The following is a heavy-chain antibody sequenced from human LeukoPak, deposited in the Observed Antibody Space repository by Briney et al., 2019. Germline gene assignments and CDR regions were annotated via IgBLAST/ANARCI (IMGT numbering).Heavy chain of an antibody. V-gene: IGHV4-61*01. CDR2: VFYSGST. CDR1: GGSFSSGSYY. CDR3: ARAPRAGASSWYRFDF. J-gene: IGHJ4*02. Sequence: SETLSLTCTVSGGSFSSGSYYWSWIRQPPGRGLEWIGYVFYSGSTTYNPSLESRVTISVDTSKNQFSLKLSSVTTADTAVYYCARAPRAGASSWYRFDFWGQGTLVTVSS. D-gene: IGHD6-13*01.